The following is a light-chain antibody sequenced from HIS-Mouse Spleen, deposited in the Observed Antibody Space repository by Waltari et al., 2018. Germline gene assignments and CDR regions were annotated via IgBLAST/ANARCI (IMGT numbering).Light chain of an antibody. CDR3: SSYTSSSTV. V-gene: IGLV2-18*02. J-gene: IGLJ1*01. CDR2: EVS. Sequence: QSALTQPPSVSGSPGQSVTISCTGTSSDVGSYNRVSWYQQPPGTAPKLMIYEVSNRPSGGPDRLTGSKSGSTDSLTISGLQAEDEADYYCSSYTSSSTVFGTGTKVTVL. CDR1: SSDVGSYNR.